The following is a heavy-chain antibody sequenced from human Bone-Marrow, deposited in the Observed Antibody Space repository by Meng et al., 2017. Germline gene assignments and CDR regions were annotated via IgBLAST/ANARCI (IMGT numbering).Heavy chain of an antibody. V-gene: IGHV4-61*01. CDR1: GASITSSSYY. J-gene: IGHJ3*02. Sequence: SETLSLTFTVLGASITSSSYYWSWIRQPPGKGLEWIGYIYYSGITNYNTSLRSRVTISVDTSKTQFSLRLTFVTAADTTLYYCARAPTYCSGGSCYSGGAFDIWGQGAMVTVSS. CDR3: ARAPTYCSGGSCYSGGAFDI. CDR2: IYYSGIT. D-gene: IGHD2-15*01.